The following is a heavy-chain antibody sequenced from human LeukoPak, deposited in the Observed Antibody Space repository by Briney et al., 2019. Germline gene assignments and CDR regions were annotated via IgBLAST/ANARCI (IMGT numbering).Heavy chain of an antibody. V-gene: IGHV3-30*04. J-gene: IGHJ4*02. CDR2: ISYDGSNK. CDR3: ARVGPSERYNREGNDY. D-gene: IGHD1-1*01. Sequence: GSLRLSCAASGFTFSSYAMHWVRQAPGKGLEWVAVISYDGSNKYYADSVKGRFTISRDNSKNTLYLQMNSLRAEDTAVYYCARVGPSERYNREGNDYWGQGTLVTVSS. CDR1: GFTFSSYA.